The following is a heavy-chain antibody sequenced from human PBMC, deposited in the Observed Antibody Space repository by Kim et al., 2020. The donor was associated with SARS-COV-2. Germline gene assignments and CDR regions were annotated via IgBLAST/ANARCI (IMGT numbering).Heavy chain of an antibody. Sequence: GGSLRLSCAASGFTFSSYGMHWVRQAPGKGLEWVAVISYDGSNKYYADSVKGRFTISRYNSKNTLYLQMNSLRAEDTAVYYCAKDLQSTTGDYYYGMDVWGQGTTVTVSS. D-gene: IGHD4-17*01. CDR1: GFTFSSYG. CDR2: ISYDGSNK. V-gene: IGHV3-30*18. J-gene: IGHJ6*02. CDR3: AKDLQSTTGDYYYGMDV.